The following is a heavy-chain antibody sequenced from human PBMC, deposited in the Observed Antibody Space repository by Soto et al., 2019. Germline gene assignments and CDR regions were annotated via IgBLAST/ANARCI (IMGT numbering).Heavy chain of an antibody. CDR2: ISGSGDST. D-gene: IGHD3-10*01. Sequence: GGSLRLSCAASGFTFSSYAMSWVRQAPGKGLEWVSAISGSGDSTYYADSVKGRFTISRDNSENTLYLQMNSLRAEDTAVYYCAKSLEVYYGSGSFPPYYFDYWGQGTLVTVSS. V-gene: IGHV3-23*01. CDR1: GFTFSSYA. J-gene: IGHJ4*02. CDR3: AKSLEVYYGSGSFPPYYFDY.